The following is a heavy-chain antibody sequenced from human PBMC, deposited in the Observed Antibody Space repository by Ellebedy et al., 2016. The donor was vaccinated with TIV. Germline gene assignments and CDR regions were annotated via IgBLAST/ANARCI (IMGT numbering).Heavy chain of an antibody. J-gene: IGHJ5*02. Sequence: AASVKVSCKVSGYSLTELSMHWVRQAPGQRLEWMGWINAGNGNTKYSQKFQGRVTITRDTSASTAYMELSSLRSEDTAVYYCARDEGLARFDPWGQGTLVTVSS. CDR2: INAGNGNT. CDR3: ARDEGLARFDP. V-gene: IGHV1-3*01. D-gene: IGHD3/OR15-3a*01. CDR1: GYSLTELS.